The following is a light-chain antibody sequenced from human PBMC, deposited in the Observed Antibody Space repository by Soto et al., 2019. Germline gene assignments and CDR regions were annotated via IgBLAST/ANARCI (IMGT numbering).Light chain of an antibody. Sequence: DFVMTQSPDSLAVSLGERAAINCKSSQSVLSSSNNKNYLAWFQQKPGQPPKLLIYWASTRESGVPDRFSGSGSGTDFTLTISILQAEDVAVYYCQQYYSTPWTFGQGTKVEIK. V-gene: IGKV4-1*01. CDR2: WAS. CDR1: QSVLSSSNNKNY. CDR3: QQYYSTPWT. J-gene: IGKJ1*01.